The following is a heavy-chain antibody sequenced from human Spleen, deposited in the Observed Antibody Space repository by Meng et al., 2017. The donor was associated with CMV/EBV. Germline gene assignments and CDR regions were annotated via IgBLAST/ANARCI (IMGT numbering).Heavy chain of an antibody. J-gene: IGHJ6*02. D-gene: IGHD1-7*01. CDR3: AKDRAGSRTTNYYYGMDV. V-gene: IGHV3-69-1*01. CDR1: GFTFSDYY. CDR2: ISSSSTI. Sequence: GESLKISCAASGFTFSDYYMNWVRQAPGKGLEWVSSISSSSTIYYADSVKGRFTISRDNFKNTLYLQMNSLRAKDTAVYYCAKDRAGSRTTNYYYGMDVWGQGTTVTVSS.